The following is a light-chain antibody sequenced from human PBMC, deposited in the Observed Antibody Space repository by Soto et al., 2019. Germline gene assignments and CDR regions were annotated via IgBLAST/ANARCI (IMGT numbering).Light chain of an antibody. CDR3: QQANSFPWT. J-gene: IGKJ1*01. V-gene: IGKV1-12*01. CDR1: QGIGSW. Sequence: DIQMTQSPSSVSASVGDRVTITCRASQGIGSWLAWYQQKPGKAPKLLIYGALSLQSGVPSRFSGSGSGTDFTLTISSLQPEDFANYYCQQANSFPWTFGQGTKVEIK. CDR2: GAL.